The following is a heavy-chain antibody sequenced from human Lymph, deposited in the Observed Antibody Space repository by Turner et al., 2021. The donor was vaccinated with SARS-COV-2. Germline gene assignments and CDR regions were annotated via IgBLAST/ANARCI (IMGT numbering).Heavy chain of an antibody. Sequence: GASGGGVVQPGGSLRPSCAASGSTFDDYAMHWVRQAPGKGLEWVSLISGDGGGTYYADSVKGRFTISRDNSKNSLSLQMNSLRAEDTALYYCAKDPGYCSGGSCYSRTYFDFWGQGTLVTVSA. V-gene: IGHV3-43*02. CDR2: ISGDGGGT. CDR1: GSTFDDYA. CDR3: AKDPGYCSGGSCYSRTYFDF. J-gene: IGHJ4*02. D-gene: IGHD2-15*01.